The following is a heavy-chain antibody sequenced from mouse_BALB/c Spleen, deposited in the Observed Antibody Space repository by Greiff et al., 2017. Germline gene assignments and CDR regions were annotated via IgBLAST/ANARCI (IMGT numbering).Heavy chain of an antibody. Sequence: QVQLQQSGAELVRPGTSVKVSCKASGYAFTNYLIEWVKQRPGQGLEWIGVINPGSGGTNYNEKFKGKATLTADKSSSTAYMQLSSLTSDDSAVYFCARSGYDYEDYAMDYWGQGTSVTVSS. J-gene: IGHJ4*01. CDR3: ARSGYDYEDYAMDY. CDR1: GYAFTNYL. V-gene: IGHV1-54*01. CDR2: INPGSGGT. D-gene: IGHD2-4*01.